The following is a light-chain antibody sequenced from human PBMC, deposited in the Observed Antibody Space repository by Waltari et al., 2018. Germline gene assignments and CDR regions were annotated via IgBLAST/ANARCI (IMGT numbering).Light chain of an antibody. Sequence: EIAMTQSPVTLSVSPGDTATLSCRASQSISINLAWYQQKPGQAPRLLIYAASTRASGIPARFSGSGSGTEFTLTISSLQPEDFAVYYCQQYDNWPPWTFGQGTKVEI. J-gene: IGKJ1*01. CDR3: QQYDNWPPWT. CDR1: QSISIN. V-gene: IGKV3-15*01. CDR2: AAS.